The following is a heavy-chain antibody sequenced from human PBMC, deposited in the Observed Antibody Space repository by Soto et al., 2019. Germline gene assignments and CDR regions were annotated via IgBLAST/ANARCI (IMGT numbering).Heavy chain of an antibody. CDR3: AGDWDGYNRKPDAFDI. CDR1: GYSFTSYW. J-gene: IGHJ3*02. D-gene: IGHD5-12*01. CDR2: IYPGDSDT. V-gene: IGHV5-51*01. Sequence: GESLKISCKGSGYSFTSYWIGWVRQMPGKGLEWMGIIYPGDSDTRYSPSFQGQVTISADKSISTTYLQWSSLKASDTAMYYCAGDWDGYNRKPDAFDIWGQGTMVTVSS.